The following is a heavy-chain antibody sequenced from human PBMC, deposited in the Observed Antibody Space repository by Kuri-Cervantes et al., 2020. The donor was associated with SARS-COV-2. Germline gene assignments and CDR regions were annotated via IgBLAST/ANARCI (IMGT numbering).Heavy chain of an antibody. Sequence: GESLKISCAASGFTFSNYGMHWVRQAPGKGLEWVAFIWYDGSKKYYADSVKGRFTISRDNAKNSLYLQMNSLRAEDTAVYYCARDSIVVNAFDIWGQGTMVTVSS. D-gene: IGHD3-22*01. CDR2: IWYDGSKK. V-gene: IGHV3-33*01. CDR1: GFTFSNYG. CDR3: ARDSIVVNAFDI. J-gene: IGHJ3*02.